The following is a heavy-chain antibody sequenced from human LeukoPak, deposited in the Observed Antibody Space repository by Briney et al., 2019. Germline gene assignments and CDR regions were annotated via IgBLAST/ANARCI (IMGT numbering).Heavy chain of an antibody. J-gene: IGHJ4*02. CDR3: ARFGTDYVWGSYRYHYFDY. Sequence: SETLSLTCTVSGGSISSYYWSWIRQPPGKGLEWIGEINHSGSTNYNPSLKSRVTISVDTSKNQFSLKLSSVTAADTAVYYCARFGTDYVWGSYRYHYFDYWGQGTLVTVSS. CDR1: GGSISSYY. CDR2: INHSGST. D-gene: IGHD3-16*02. V-gene: IGHV4-34*01.